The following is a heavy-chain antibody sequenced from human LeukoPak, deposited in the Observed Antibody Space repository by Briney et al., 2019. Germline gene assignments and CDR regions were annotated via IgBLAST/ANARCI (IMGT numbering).Heavy chain of an antibody. J-gene: IGHJ5*02. CDR3: ARGTTYYERNGVFDP. CDR1: GASITTGSPY. Sequence: TLSLTCTVSGASITTGSPYWIWIRQLPGQGLEFIGYIHYRGSTFYNPSLATRVTISLDASRDQFSLTLTSVTAADTAVYYCARGTTYYERNGVFDPWGQGTLVTVSS. V-gene: IGHV4-31*03. D-gene: IGHD3-22*01. CDR2: IHYRGST.